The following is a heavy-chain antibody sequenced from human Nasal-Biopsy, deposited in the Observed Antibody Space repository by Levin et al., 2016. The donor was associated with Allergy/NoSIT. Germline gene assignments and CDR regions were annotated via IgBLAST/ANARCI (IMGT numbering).Heavy chain of an antibody. D-gene: IGHD2-8*02. J-gene: IGHJ4*02. Sequence: GESLKISCAASGFTFSDYNMYWVRQAPGKGLEWVSSISSGASYIYYADSVKGRFTISRDNAKNSLYLQMNSLRAEDTAVYYCAKGQTLSQVLSLPDYWGQGTLVTVSS. CDR1: GFTFSDYN. CDR3: AKGQTLSQVLSLPDY. V-gene: IGHV3-21*01. CDR2: ISSGASYI.